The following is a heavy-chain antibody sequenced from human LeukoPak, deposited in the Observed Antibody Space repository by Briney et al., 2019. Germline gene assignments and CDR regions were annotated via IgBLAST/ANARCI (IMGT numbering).Heavy chain of an antibody. CDR2: IKEDGSET. Sequence: GGSLRLSCAASGFTFSKFWMSWVRQAPGKGLEWVANIKEDGSETYYVDSVKGRFTISIDNAKNSLFLQMNSLGDEDTAVYYCVRDAVTAYWSQGTLVTVSS. V-gene: IGHV3-7*01. D-gene: IGHD1-14*01. J-gene: IGHJ4*02. CDR1: GFTFSKFW. CDR3: VRDAVTAY.